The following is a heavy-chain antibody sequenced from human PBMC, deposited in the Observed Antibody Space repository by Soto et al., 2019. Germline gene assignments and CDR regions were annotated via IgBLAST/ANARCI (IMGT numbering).Heavy chain of an antibody. CDR3: ASRAPGTSVDY. J-gene: IGHJ4*02. CDR2: IYRTEST. D-gene: IGHD1-7*01. V-gene: IGHV4-4*02. CDR1: GGSFTSNNW. Sequence: PSETLSLTCAVSGGSFTSNNWWTWVRQPPGQGLEWIGEIYRTESTNYNPSLKSRVTISLDKSENQFSLKVTSLTAADTAVYYCASRAPGTSVDYWGQGTLVTVSS.